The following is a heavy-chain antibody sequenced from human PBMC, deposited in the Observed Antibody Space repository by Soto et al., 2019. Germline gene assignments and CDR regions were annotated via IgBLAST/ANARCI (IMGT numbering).Heavy chain of an antibody. CDR2: IKQDGSER. Sequence: LRLSCAASGFTFSSYCMSWVRQAPGKGLEWVANIKQDGSERYYVDSVKGRFTISRDNAKDSLYLQMNSLRAEDTAVYYCARVVVPATWGAFDIWGQGTMVTVSS. J-gene: IGHJ3*02. V-gene: IGHV3-7*01. CDR1: GFTFSSYC. CDR3: ARVVVPATWGAFDI. D-gene: IGHD2-15*01.